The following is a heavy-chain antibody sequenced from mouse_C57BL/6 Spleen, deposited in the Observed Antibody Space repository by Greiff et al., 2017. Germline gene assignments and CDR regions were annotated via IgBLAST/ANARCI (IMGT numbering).Heavy chain of an antibody. Sequence: EVMLVESGGGLVKPGGSLKLSCAASGFTFSSYAMSWVRQTPEKRLEWVATISDGGSYTYYPDNVKGRFTISRDNAKNNLYLQMSHLKSEDTAMYYCARGCGGSYFDYWGQGTTLTVSS. CDR1: GFTFSSYA. CDR2: ISDGGSYT. J-gene: IGHJ2*01. V-gene: IGHV5-4*03. D-gene: IGHD1-1*02. CDR3: ARGCGGSYFDY.